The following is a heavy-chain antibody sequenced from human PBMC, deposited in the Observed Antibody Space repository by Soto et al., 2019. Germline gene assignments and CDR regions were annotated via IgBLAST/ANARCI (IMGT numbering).Heavy chain of an antibody. CDR3: ARVQYDDVGGYYANWDN. CDR1: GGSFNSSA. D-gene: IGHD3-22*01. V-gene: IGHV1-69*13. J-gene: IGHJ3*02. CDR2: IMPIFGTA. Sequence: SALVSCTASGGSFNSSATSWRRQALEPRLVWVGGIMPIFGTANYGLKFKGRVTITADESTSTAYMELSSRRSGDTVVYNIARVQYDDVGGYYANWDNWGQGTMDTVS.